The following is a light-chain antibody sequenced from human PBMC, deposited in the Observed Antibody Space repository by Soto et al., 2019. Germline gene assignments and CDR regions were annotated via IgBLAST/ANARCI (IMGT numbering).Light chain of an antibody. CDR2: DVT. CDR3: CSYKSDSTLKV. V-gene: IGLV2-14*01. Sequence: QSLLTHPSHLSSSSGQSITIGCRGSSSDIGSDKYVSCYERHPGKARKLIIYDVTNQPAGISGRLSASTSCNTASLTISVLQAEYEADYYCCSYKSDSTLKVFAGESQVTGL. J-gene: IGLJ1*01. CDR1: SSDIGSDKY.